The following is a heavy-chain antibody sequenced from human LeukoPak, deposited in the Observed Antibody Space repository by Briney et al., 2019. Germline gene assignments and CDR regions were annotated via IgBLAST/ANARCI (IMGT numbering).Heavy chain of an antibody. V-gene: IGHV4-59*08. Sequence: SETLSLTCTVSGGSISSYYWSWIRQPPGKGLEWIGYIYYSGSTNYNPSLKSRVTISVDTSKNQFSLKLSSVTAADTAVYYCARTPYYYDSSGYYDYWGQGTLATVSS. CDR3: ARTPYYYDSSGYYDY. CDR2: IYYSGST. CDR1: GGSISSYY. J-gene: IGHJ4*02. D-gene: IGHD3-22*01.